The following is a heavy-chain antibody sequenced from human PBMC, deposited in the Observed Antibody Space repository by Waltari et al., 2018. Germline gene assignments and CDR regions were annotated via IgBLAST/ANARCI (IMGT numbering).Heavy chain of an antibody. V-gene: IGHV4-39*01. D-gene: IGHD3-16*01. J-gene: IGHJ3*01. CDR3: ATYIGASIGTAAFDV. CDR2: ISYSVAT. CDR1: GGSITSNRHY. Sequence: QLHLQESGPGLVKPSDTLSVTCSVSGGSITSNRHYWAWIRQPPGKGLEWTATISYSVATYTNPSLKSRVTISVDTSKNQFSLKLSSVTAADTAVYYCATYIGASIGTAAFDVWGQGTMVTVSS.